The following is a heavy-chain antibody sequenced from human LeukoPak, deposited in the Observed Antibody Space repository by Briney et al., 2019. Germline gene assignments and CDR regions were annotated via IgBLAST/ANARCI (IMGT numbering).Heavy chain of an antibody. V-gene: IGHV4-38-2*01. CDR2: MYNSESR. CDR1: GYSISSGYY. D-gene: IGHD3-22*01. J-gene: IGHJ3*02. Sequence: SETLSLTCAVSGYSISSGYYWGWIRQSPGKGLEWIGYMYNSESRNDNPSLKSRVTISLDTSKNQFYLILSSVTAADTAVYYCARGWPDGSGYYRDAFDIWGQGTMVTVSS. CDR3: ARGWPDGSGYYRDAFDI.